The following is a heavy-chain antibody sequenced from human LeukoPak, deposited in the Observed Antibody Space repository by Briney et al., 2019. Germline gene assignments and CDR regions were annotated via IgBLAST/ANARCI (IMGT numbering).Heavy chain of an antibody. CDR1: GFTFSSYG. J-gene: IGHJ4*02. D-gene: IGHD3-10*01. CDR3: ARANYYGSGSYEAYY. Sequence: GGSLRLSCAASGFTFSSYGMSWVRQAPGKGLEWVSSISSSSSYIYYADSVKGRFTISRDNAKNSLYLQMNSLRAEDTAVYYCARANYYGSGSYEAYYWGQGTLVTVSS. V-gene: IGHV3-21*01. CDR2: ISSSSSYI.